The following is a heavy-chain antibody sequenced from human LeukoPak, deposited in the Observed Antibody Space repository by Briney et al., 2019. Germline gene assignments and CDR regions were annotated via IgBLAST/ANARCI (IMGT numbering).Heavy chain of an antibody. CDR2: MNPNSGNT. CDR3: EISGYDDDGMDV. D-gene: IGHD6-19*01. CDR1: GYTFTSYD. Sequence: GASVKVSCKASGYTFTSYDINWVRQATGQGLEWKGWMNPNSGNTGYAQKFQGRVTMTRNTSISTAYMELSSLRSEDTAVYYCEISGYDDDGMDVWGQGTTVTVSS. J-gene: IGHJ6*02. V-gene: IGHV1-8*01.